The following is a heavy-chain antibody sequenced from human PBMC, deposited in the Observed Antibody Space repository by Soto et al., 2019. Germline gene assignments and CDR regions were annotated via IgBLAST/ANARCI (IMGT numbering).Heavy chain of an antibody. Sequence: SETLSLTCTVSGGSINNNNYYWAWIRQPPGKGLAWIGSIYYDGSTYYNPSLKSRVSISVDTSKNHFSLKLSSVTAADTAVYYCAKVVVAATRHTEFDSWGQGTLVTVSS. CDR2: IYYDGST. J-gene: IGHJ4*02. CDR1: GGSINNNNYY. D-gene: IGHD2-15*01. V-gene: IGHV4-39*02. CDR3: AKVVVAATRHTEFDS.